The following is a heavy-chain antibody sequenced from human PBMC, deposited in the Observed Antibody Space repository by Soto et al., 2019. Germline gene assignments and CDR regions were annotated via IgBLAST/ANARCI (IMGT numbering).Heavy chain of an antibody. V-gene: IGHV4-4*02. Sequence: SETLSLTCAVSGGSISISNWWSWVRQPPGKGLEWIGEIYHSGSTNYNPSLKSRVTISVDKSKNQFSLKLSSVTAADTAVYYCARDLHCSGGSCYGYYYYGMDVWGQGTTVTVSS. CDR2: IYHSGST. D-gene: IGHD2-15*01. CDR1: GGSISISNW. J-gene: IGHJ6*02. CDR3: ARDLHCSGGSCYGYYYYGMDV.